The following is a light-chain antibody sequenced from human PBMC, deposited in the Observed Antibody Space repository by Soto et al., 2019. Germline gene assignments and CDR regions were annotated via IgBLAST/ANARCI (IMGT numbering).Light chain of an antibody. V-gene: IGKV1-27*01. J-gene: IGKJ4*01. CDR1: QGIGVY. CDR3: QKYTSAPLT. Sequence: DIQMTQSPSSLSASLGDRVTITCRASQGIGVYLAWFQQKPGNAPKLLIYAASTLQAGVPSRFSGSGSGTYFTLTGSSLQHEDVATYYCQKYTSAPLTFGGGTRVEIK. CDR2: AAS.